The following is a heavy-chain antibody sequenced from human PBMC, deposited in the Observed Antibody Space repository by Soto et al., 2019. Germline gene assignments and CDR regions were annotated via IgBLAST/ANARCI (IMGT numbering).Heavy chain of an antibody. CDR1: GYTFTSYY. V-gene: IGHV1-46*03. J-gene: IGHJ3*02. CDR3: ARGVVVPAAIGGRVDDAFDI. Sequence: ASVKVSCKASGYTFTSYYMHWVRQAPGQGLEWMGIINPSGGSTSYAQKFQGRVTMTRDTSTSTVYMELSGLRSEDTAVYYCARGVVVPAAIGGRVDDAFDIWGQGTMVTVSS. D-gene: IGHD2-2*02. CDR2: INPSGGST.